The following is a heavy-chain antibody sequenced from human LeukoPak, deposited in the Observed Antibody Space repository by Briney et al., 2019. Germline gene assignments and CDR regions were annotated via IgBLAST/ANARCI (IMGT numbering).Heavy chain of an antibody. CDR3: ARGGATRDGYNPFDY. CDR2: IKQDGSEK. D-gene: IGHD5-24*01. V-gene: IGHV3-7*01. J-gene: IGHJ4*02. Sequence: GGSLRLSCAASGFTFSSYWMSWVRQAPGKGLEWVANIKQDGSEKYYVDSVKGRFTISRDNAKNSLYLQMNSLRAEDTAVYYCARGGATRDGYNPFDYWGQGTLVTASS. CDR1: GFTFSSYW.